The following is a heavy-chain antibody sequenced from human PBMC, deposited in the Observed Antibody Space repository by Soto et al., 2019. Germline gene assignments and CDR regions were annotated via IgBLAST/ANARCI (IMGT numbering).Heavy chain of an antibody. CDR1: GYTFTSYG. CDR2: ISAYNGNT. V-gene: IGHV1-18*01. D-gene: IGHD2-15*01. CDR3: AREYCSGGSCYANWFDP. Sequence: QVQLVQSGAEVKKPGASVKVSCMASGYTFTSYGISWVRQAPGQGLEWMGWISAYNGNTNYAQKLQGRVTMTTDTSTSTAYMELRSLRSDDTAVYYCAREYCSGGSCYANWFDPWGQGTLVTVSS. J-gene: IGHJ5*02.